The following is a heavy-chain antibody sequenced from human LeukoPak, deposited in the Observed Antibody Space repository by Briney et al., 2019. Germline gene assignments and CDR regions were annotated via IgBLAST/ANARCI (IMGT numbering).Heavy chain of an antibody. CDR3: AKDGGGGIAAAGG. D-gene: IGHD6-13*01. CDR2: IRYDGNNK. CDR1: DFTFSTYG. Sequence: PGGSLRLSCAASDFTFSTYGMHWARQAPGKGLEWVSFIRYDGNNKYYADSVKGRFTISRDNSKNTLYLQMNSLRAEDTAVYYCAKDGGGGIAAAGGWGQGTLVTVSS. J-gene: IGHJ4*02. V-gene: IGHV3-30*02.